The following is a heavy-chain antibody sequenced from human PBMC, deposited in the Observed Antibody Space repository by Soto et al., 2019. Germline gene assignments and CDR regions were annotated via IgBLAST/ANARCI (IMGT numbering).Heavy chain of an antibody. V-gene: IGHV3-30-3*01. Sequence: QVQLVESGGGVVQPGRSLRLSCAASGFTFSSYAMHWVRQAPGKGLEWVAVISYDGSNEYYADSVKGRFTISRDNSKNTLYLQMNSLRAEDTAVYYCARGAASGYYLVSYYYGMDVWGQGTTVTVSS. D-gene: IGHD3-22*01. J-gene: IGHJ6*02. CDR2: ISYDGSNE. CDR1: GFTFSSYA. CDR3: ARGAASGYYLVSYYYGMDV.